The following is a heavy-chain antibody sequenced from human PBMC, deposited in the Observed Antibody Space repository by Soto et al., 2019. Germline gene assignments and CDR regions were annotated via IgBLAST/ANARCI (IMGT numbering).Heavy chain of an antibody. CDR2: TTDTGGDT. CDR3: AGGSKDSYPGSLIFEF. D-gene: IGHD2-15*01. V-gene: IGHV3-23*01. J-gene: IGHJ4*01. CDR1: GITCGSRA. Sequence: PGGSLRLSCVASGITCGSRAMSWVRQAPGEGLAWVSTTTDTGGDTKYADSVRVRFTISRDNSKNTLYLQMSSLRAEDSAVYYCAGGSKDSYPGSLIFEFWGRGTLVAVSS.